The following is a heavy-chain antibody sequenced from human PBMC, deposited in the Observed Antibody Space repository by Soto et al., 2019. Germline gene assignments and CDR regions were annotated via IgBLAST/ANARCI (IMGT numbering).Heavy chain of an antibody. CDR3: VKDRYVDY. Sequence: GEFLRLACSVFGFTFSSYAMHWVRQAPGKGPQYVSSISSNGGSTYYADSVKGRFTISRDNSKNTLYLQMSSLRVEDTAVYYCVKDRYVDYWGQGT. CDR1: GFTFSSYA. J-gene: IGHJ4*02. CDR2: ISSNGGST. V-gene: IGHV3-64D*06.